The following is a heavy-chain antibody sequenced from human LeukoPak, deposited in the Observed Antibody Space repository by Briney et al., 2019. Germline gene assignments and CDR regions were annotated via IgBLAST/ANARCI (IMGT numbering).Heavy chain of an antibody. D-gene: IGHD3-22*01. CDR2: INHSGST. CDR1: GGSFSGYY. V-gene: IGHV4-34*01. Sequence: SETLSLTCAVYGGSFSGYYWSWIRQPPGKGLEWIGEINHSGSTNYNPSLKSRVTISVDTSKNQFSLKLSSVTAADTAVYYCAVEYYDSRGRFDYWGQGTLVTVSS. CDR3: AVEYYDSRGRFDY. J-gene: IGHJ4*02.